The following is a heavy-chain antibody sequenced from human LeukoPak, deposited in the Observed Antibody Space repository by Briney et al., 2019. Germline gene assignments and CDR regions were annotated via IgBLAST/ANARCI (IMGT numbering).Heavy chain of an antibody. CDR3: ARDVGFPARFDS. V-gene: IGHV4-4*07. CDR1: GDSLTNFY. D-gene: IGHD1-26*01. Sequence: PSETLSLTRTVSGDSLTNFYWSWIRQPAGKGLEWIGRVYTNERTKYNPSLKSRLTMSVDTSSNQVFLRLTSVSAADTAVYYCARDVGFPARFDSWGQGILVTVSS. J-gene: IGHJ5*01. CDR2: VYTNERT.